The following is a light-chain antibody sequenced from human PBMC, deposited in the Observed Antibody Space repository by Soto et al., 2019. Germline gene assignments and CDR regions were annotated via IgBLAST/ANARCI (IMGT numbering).Light chain of an antibody. CDR1: SSDIGGYNY. J-gene: IGLJ3*02. Sequence: QSALTQPASVSGSPGQSITISCTGSSSDIGGYNYVSWYQQHPGKAPKLMIYEVINRPSGVSIRFSGSKSGNTASLTISGLQAEYGADCYWCSYTCSDTRLVFGGGTKQTVL. CDR2: EVI. CDR3: CSYTCSDTRLV. V-gene: IGLV2-14*03.